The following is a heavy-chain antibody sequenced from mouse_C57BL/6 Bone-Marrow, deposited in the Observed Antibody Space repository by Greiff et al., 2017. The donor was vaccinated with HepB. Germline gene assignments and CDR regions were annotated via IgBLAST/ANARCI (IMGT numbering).Heavy chain of an antibody. D-gene: IGHD1-1*01. J-gene: IGHJ4*01. CDR1: GYTFTSYW. CDR2: IHPNSGST. CDR3: ARRIYYYGSSFHYYAIDY. V-gene: IGHV1-64*01. Sequence: QVQLQQPGAELVKPGASVKLSCKASGYTFTSYWMHWVKQRPGQGLEWIGMIHPNSGSTNYNEKFKSKATLTVDKSSSTAYMQLSSLTSEDSAVYYCARRIYYYGSSFHYYAIDYWGQGTSVTVSS.